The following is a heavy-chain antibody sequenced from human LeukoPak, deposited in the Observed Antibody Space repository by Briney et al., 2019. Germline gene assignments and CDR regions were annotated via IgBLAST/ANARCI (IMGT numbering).Heavy chain of an antibody. V-gene: IGHV3-23*01. Sequence: GGSLRLSCAASGFTFSSYAMSWVRQAPGKGLEWVSAISGSGNSTYYTDSVKGRFTISRDNSKSTLYLQINSLRAEDTAVYYCASRNYYLDHWGQGALVTVSS. CDR2: ISGSGNST. J-gene: IGHJ4*02. D-gene: IGHD3-10*01. CDR1: GFTFSSYA. CDR3: ASRNYYLDH.